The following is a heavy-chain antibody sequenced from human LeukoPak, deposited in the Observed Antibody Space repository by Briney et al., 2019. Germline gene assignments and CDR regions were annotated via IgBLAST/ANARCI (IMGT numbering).Heavy chain of an antibody. V-gene: IGHV4-59*01. CDR3: ARMYGYTYGPDY. CDR1: GGSISSYY. Sequence: SETLSLTRTVSGGSISSYYWNWIRQPPGKGLEWIGHVYYSGSTNYSPSLKSRVTISVDTSKNQFSLNLTSVTAADTAVYYCARMYGYTYGPDYWGQGTLVTVSS. J-gene: IGHJ4*02. D-gene: IGHD5-12*01. CDR2: VYYSGST.